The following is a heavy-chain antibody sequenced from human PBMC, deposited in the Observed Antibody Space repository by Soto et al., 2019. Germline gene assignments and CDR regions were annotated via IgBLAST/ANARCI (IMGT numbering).Heavy chain of an antibody. CDR3: ARDQYSSSSGYYYYGMDV. J-gene: IGHJ6*02. D-gene: IGHD6-6*01. Sequence: VGSLRLSCAASGFTFSSYGMHWVRQAPGKGLEWVAVIWYDGSNKYYADSVKGRFTISRDNSKNTLYLQMNSLRAEDTAVYYCARDQYSSSSGYYYYGMDVWGQGTTVTVSS. CDR1: GFTFSSYG. CDR2: IWYDGSNK. V-gene: IGHV3-33*01.